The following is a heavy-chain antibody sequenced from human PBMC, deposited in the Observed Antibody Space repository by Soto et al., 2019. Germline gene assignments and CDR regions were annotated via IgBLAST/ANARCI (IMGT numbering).Heavy chain of an antibody. J-gene: IGHJ3*02. CDR1: GYSISSGYY. CDR3: ASGGVGDAFDI. CDR2: IYHSGST. D-gene: IGHD3-3*01. V-gene: IGHV4-38-2*01. Sequence: ASETLSLTCAVSGYSISSGYYWGWIRQPPGKGLEWIGSIYHSGSTYYNPSLKSRVTISVDTSKNQFSLKLSSVTAADTAVYYCASGGVGDAFDIWGQGTMVTVSS.